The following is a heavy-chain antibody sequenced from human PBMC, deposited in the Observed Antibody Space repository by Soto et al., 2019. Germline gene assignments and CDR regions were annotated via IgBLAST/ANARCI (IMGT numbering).Heavy chain of an antibody. J-gene: IGHJ5*02. CDR3: ARGHQSFDP. CDR1: GFTFMNFG. D-gene: IGHD2-2*01. CDR2: ISHDGRNE. V-gene: IGHV3-33*05. Sequence: GGSLRLSCAASGFTFMNFGMHWVRQAPGMGLEWLAKISHDGRNEYYADSVKGRFTISRDNSKNTLFLQMNSLRVEDTAVYYCARGHQSFDPWGQGTLVTVSS.